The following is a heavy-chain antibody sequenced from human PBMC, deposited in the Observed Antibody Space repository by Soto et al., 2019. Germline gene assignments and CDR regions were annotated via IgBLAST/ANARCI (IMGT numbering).Heavy chain of an antibody. Sequence: GGSLRLSCAASGFTFSSYGMHWVRQAPGKGLEWVAVIWYDGSNKYYADSVKGRFTISRDNSKNTLYLQMNSLRAEDTAVYYCARDCSGGSCYVFWGQGTLVTVSS. D-gene: IGHD2-15*01. CDR2: IWYDGSNK. J-gene: IGHJ4*02. V-gene: IGHV3-33*01. CDR1: GFTFSSYG. CDR3: ARDCSGGSCYVF.